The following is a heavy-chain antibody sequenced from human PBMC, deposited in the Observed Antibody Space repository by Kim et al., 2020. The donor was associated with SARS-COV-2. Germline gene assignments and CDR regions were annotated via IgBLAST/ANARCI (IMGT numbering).Heavy chain of an antibody. CDR1: GDSVATDF. D-gene: IGHD1-1*01. Sequence: SETLSLTCTVSGDSVATDFWTWVRQAPGKGLDWIGYVSYSGGTSYNPSLRGRLAISVDASRTLVSLKLNSVTSADTAVYYCTRAHQLAPRGYGMDVWGQGTSVIVSS. J-gene: IGHJ6*02. CDR3: TRAHQLAPRGYGMDV. CDR2: VSYSGGT. V-gene: IGHV4-59*02.